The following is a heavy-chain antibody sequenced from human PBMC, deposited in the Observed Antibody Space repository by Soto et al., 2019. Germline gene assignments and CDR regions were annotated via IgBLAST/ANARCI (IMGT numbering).Heavy chain of an antibody. CDR3: ARTLKNQLPPYYYAMDV. V-gene: IGHV3-48*03. CDR2: ISPSDSAA. J-gene: IGHJ6*02. CDR1: CFNFSRYE. D-gene: IGHD2-2*01. Sequence: GGSLRLSCSASCFNFSRYEMNWVRQGPGRGLEWISYISPSDSAAYYADSVKGRFTISRDNTKNALILQMNSLRAEDTAVYYCARTLKNQLPPYYYAMDVWGQGTTVTVSS.